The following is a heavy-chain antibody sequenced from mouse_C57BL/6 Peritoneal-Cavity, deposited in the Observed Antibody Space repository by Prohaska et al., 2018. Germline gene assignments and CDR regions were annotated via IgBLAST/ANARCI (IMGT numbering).Heavy chain of an antibody. CDR3: AASITTVVAYYAMDY. CDR1: GYTFTSYW. CDR2: IHPSDSDT. V-gene: IGHV1-74*01. D-gene: IGHD1-1*01. J-gene: IGHJ4*01. Sequence: QVQLQQPGAELVKPGASVKVSCKASGYTFTSYWMHWVKQRPGQGLEWIGRIHPSDSDTNYNQKFKGKATLTVDKSSSTAYMQLSSLTSEDYAVYYCAASITTVVAYYAMDYWGQGTSVTVSS.